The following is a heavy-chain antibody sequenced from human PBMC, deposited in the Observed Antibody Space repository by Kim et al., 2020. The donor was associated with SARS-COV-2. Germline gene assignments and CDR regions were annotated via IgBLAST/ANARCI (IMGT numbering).Heavy chain of an antibody. CDR3: ARGGPIVVVPAAIYGMDV. V-gene: IGHV4-39*01. J-gene: IGHJ6*02. CDR1: GGSISSSSYY. D-gene: IGHD2-2*01. Sequence: SETLSLTCTVSGGSISSSSYYWGWIRQPPGKGLEWIGSIYFSGSTYYNPSLKSRVTISVDTSKNQFSLKLSSVTAADTAVYYCARGGPIVVVPAAIYGMDVWGQGTTVTVSS. CDR2: IYFSGST.